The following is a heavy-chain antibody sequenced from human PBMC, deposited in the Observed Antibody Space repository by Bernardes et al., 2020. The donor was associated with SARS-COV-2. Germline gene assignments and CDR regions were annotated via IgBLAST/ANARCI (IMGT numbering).Heavy chain of an antibody. J-gene: IGHJ4*02. D-gene: IGHD6-13*01. CDR1: GDSVGSNNW. V-gene: IGHV4-4*02. Sequence: SETLSLTCSVSGDSVGSNNWWSWVRQTPDKGLEWLGEIYRSGGTNYNPSLKSRVTLSLDKSNNQFSLSLSSVTAADTAVYFCARELRHGYTSNWFFDYWGQGLLVTVSS. CDR3: ARELRHGYTSNWFFDY. CDR2: IYRSGGT.